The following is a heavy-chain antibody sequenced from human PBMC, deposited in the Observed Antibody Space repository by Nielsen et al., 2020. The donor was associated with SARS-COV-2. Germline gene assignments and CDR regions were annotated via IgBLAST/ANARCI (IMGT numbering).Heavy chain of an antibody. D-gene: IGHD3-16*02. CDR3: ARDSYYDFVWGGFRYTDSDC. J-gene: IGHJ4*02. V-gene: IGHV3-21*01. Sequence: SVMGRFTISRDNAKNSLYLQMNSLRAEDTAVYYCARDSYYDFVWGGFRYTDSDCWGQGTLVTVSS.